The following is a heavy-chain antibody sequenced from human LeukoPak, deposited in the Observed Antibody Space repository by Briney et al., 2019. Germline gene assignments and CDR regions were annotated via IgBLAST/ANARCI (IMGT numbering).Heavy chain of an antibody. CDR1: GYTFNNFG. D-gene: IGHD2-15*01. CDR2: ISIGDGRT. J-gene: IGHJ4*02. Sequence: ASVKVSCKTSGYTFNNFGITWVRQAPGQGLEWMGWISIGDGRTHYGRKFQDRVSMTREMSSNTAFLELSSLRSDDTAFYFCSRSYYSSSWYYFDHWGQGTLVTVSS. CDR3: SRSYYSSSWYYFDH. V-gene: IGHV1-18*01.